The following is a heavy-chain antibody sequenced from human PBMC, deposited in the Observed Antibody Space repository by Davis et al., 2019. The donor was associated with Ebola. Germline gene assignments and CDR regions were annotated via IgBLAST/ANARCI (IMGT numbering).Heavy chain of an antibody. D-gene: IGHD6-19*01. V-gene: IGHV3-23*01. Sequence: GESLKISCADSVITFSSYAMTWVRQAPGKGLEWVSAISGSGGTTYYAGSVKGRFTVSRDNSKKTMYLQMNSLRAEETAVYYCAKVYSSGWYRHDYWGQGTLVTVSS. CDR2: ISGSGGTT. CDR3: AKVYSSGWYRHDY. CDR1: VITFSSYA. J-gene: IGHJ4*02.